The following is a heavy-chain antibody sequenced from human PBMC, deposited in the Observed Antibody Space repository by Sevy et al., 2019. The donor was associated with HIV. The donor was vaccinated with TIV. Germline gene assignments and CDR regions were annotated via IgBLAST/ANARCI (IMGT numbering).Heavy chain of an antibody. J-gene: IGHJ6*02. CDR2: IYTGGTT. D-gene: IGHD1-1*01. Sequence: GGSLRLSCAASGFTVSDNFMTWVRQAPGKGLEWVSVIYTGGTTYYADSVKGRFTISRDNSKNTLYLQMNSLRAEDTAVYYCARDRVRGTTGYYYYCGMDVWGQGTTVTVSS. CDR3: ARDRVRGTTGYYYYCGMDV. V-gene: IGHV3-66*01. CDR1: GFTVSDNF.